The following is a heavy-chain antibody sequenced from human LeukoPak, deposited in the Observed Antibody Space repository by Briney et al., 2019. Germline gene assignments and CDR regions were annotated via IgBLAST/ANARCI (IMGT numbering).Heavy chain of an antibody. J-gene: IGHJ5*02. V-gene: IGHV3-21*01. CDR2: ISSSSSYI. D-gene: IGHD3-10*01. CDR1: GFTFSSYS. Sequence: GGSLRLSCAASGFTFSSYSMNWVRQAPGKGLEWVSSISSSSSYIYYADSVKGRFTISRDNAKNSLYLQMNSLGAEDTAVYYCAREALLWFGELSSPFDPWGQGTLVTVSS. CDR3: AREALLWFGELSSPFDP.